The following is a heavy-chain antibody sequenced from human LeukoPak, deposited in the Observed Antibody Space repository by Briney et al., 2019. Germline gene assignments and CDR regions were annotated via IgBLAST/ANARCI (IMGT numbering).Heavy chain of an antibody. D-gene: IGHD3-3*01. V-gene: IGHV3-30*02. CDR2: IQYDGSNK. CDR3: AKDPPLSFWSGYYPPPDFDY. J-gene: IGHJ4*02. Sequence: GSLRLSCAASGFTFSSYGMHWVRQAPGKGLEWVAFIQYDGSNKYYADSVKGRFTISRDNSKNTLYLQMNSLRAEDTAVYYCAKDPPLSFWSGYYPPPDFDYRGQGTLVTVSS. CDR1: GFTFSSYG.